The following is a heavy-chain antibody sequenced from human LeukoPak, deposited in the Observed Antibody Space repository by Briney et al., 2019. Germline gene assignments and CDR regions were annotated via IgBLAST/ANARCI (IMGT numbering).Heavy chain of an antibody. CDR1: GFTFSSYA. J-gene: IGHJ4*02. Sequence: GRSLRLSCAASGFTFSSYAMHWVRQAPGKGLEWVAVISYDGSNKNYADSVKGRFTISGDNSKNTLYLQMNSLRAEDTAVYYCARGRSLDYWGQGTLVTVSS. CDR3: ARGRSLDY. CDR2: ISYDGSNK. V-gene: IGHV3-30*04. D-gene: IGHD2-15*01.